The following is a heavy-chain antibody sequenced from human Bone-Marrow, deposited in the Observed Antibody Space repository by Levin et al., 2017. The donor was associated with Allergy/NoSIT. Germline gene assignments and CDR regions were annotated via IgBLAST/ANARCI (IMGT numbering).Heavy chain of an antibody. Sequence: SCAASGCTFDDYAIHWVRQVPGKGLEWVSGISWNSGSLGYADAVKGRFTISRDNAKNSLYLQMNSLRAEDTALYYCSKGRRAAEILSFSAFDFWGQGTTVTVSS. J-gene: IGHJ3*01. CDR2: ISWNSGSL. V-gene: IGHV3-9*01. D-gene: IGHD2/OR15-2a*01. CDR3: SKGRRAAEILSFSAFDF. CDR1: GCTFDDYA.